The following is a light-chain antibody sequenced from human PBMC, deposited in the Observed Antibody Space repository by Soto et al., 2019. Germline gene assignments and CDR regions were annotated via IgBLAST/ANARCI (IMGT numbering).Light chain of an antibody. V-gene: IGKV1-39*01. CDR3: KQSYSTPLT. CDR2: AAS. CDR1: QSISSY. Sequence: DIQMTQSPSSLSASVGDRVTITCRASQSISSYLNWYQQKPGKAPKVLIEAASSLQSGVSSRFSGSGSGTDFTLTISSLQPEDFATYYCKQSYSTPLTFGGGTKVDIK. J-gene: IGKJ4*01.